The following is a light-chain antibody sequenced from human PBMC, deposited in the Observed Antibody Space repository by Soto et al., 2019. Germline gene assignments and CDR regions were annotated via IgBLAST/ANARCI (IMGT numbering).Light chain of an antibody. J-gene: IGLJ1*01. CDR3: QSYDRSLSDHV. V-gene: IGLV1-40*01. Sequence: QSVLRQPPSLTCAPGQRVTISCTGRSSNIGAGSDVHWYQQCPGTAPKLLIYGNSNRPSGVPDRFSGSKSGTSASLAIPGLQAEDEADYECQSYDRSLSDHVFGTGSKATGL. CDR2: GNS. CDR1: SSNIGAGSD.